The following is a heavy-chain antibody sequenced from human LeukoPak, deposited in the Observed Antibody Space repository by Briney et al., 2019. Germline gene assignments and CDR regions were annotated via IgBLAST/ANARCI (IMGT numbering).Heavy chain of an antibody. J-gene: IGHJ4*02. D-gene: IGHD3-22*01. CDR1: GYTFTSYG. CDR2: ISAYNGNT. CDR3: ARIPYWGYYDSSGCYFDY. V-gene: IGHV1-18*01. Sequence: ASVKVSCKASGYTFTSYGISWVRQAPGQGLEWMGWISAYNGNTNYAQKLQGRVTMTTDTSTSTAYMELRSLRSDDTAVYYCARIPYWGYYDSSGCYFDYWGQGTLVTVSS.